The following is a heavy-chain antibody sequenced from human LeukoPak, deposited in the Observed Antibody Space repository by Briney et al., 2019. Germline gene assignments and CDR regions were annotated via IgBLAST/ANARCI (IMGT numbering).Heavy chain of an antibody. CDR1: GGSISSGSYY. Sequence: SETLSLTCTVSGGSISSGSYYWNWIRQPAGKGLEWIGSIYYSGSTYYNPSLKSRVTISVDTSKNQFSLKLSSVTAADTAVYHCAKHDYGDYSYFDYWGQGTLVTVSS. CDR2: IYYSGST. D-gene: IGHD4-17*01. CDR3: AKHDYGDYSYFDY. J-gene: IGHJ4*02. V-gene: IGHV4-39*01.